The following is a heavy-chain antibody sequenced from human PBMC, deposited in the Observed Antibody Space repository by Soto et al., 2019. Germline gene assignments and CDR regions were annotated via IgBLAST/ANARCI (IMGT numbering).Heavy chain of an antibody. CDR3: ASAPYCSCSYWLDY. J-gene: IGHJ4*02. D-gene: IGHD3-10*01. V-gene: IGHV4-31*03. CDR2: IYYSGST. Sequence: SETLSLTCTVCGGSISSGCYYWSWIRQHPGKGLEWIGYIYYSGSTYYNPSLKIRVTISVDTSKNQFSLKLSSVTAADTAVYYCASAPYCSCSYWLDYWGQRTLVTVSS. CDR1: GGSISSGCYY.